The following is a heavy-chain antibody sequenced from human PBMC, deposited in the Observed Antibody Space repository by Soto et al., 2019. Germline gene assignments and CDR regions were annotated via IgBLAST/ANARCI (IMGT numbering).Heavy chain of an antibody. CDR3: ARVITYHYGMDV. J-gene: IGHJ6*02. V-gene: IGHV4-59*01. CDR2: VYYTGST. Sequence: SETLSLTRNVSGSSIGSYYWNWLRQPAGKGLEWIGYVYYTGSTNYNPSLEGRATISVDSSKKQVSLNLRSVTAADSATYYCARVITYHYGMDVWGQGITVTVSS. D-gene: IGHD3-16*01. CDR1: GSSIGSYY.